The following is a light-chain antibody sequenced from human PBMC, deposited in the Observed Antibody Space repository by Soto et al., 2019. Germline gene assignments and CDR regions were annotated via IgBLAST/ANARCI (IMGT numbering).Light chain of an antibody. V-gene: IGKV1-33*01. CDR2: DAS. J-gene: IGKJ3*01. CDR3: QQYENRPYT. CDR1: QDISKF. Sequence: DIQMTQSPSSLSASIGDRVSFTCQASQDISKFLNWYQHKPGQAPSLLIYDASKSHFGVPSRFGGSGSGTDFTFTISSLQPEDNATYYCQQYENRPYTFGPGTKVDIK.